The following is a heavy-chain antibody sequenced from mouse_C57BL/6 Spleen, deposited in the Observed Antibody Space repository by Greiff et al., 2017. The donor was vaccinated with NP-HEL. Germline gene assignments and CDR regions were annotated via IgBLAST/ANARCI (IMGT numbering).Heavy chain of an antibody. CDR3: ARWGNYYGSSTWFAY. Sequence: QVQLQQSGAELVKPGASVKMSCKASGYTFTSYWITWVKQRPGQGLEWIGDIYPGSGSTNYNEKFKSKATLTVDTSSSTAYMQLSSLTSEDSAVYYCARWGNYYGSSTWFAYWGQGTLVTVSA. J-gene: IGHJ3*01. CDR2: IYPGSGST. V-gene: IGHV1-55*01. D-gene: IGHD1-1*01. CDR1: GYTFTSYW.